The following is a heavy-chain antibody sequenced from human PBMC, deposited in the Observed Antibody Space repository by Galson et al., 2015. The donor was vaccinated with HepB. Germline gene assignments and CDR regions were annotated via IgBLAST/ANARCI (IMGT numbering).Heavy chain of an antibody. Sequence: SGAEVKKPGESLRISCKGSGYSLSNYWIAWVRQMPGGGLEWIGTVPPSDSDTRYSPSSQGHVTITADKSNNTAYPQWSSLKASDTAMYYCARHHEGYFSEYGWFDPWGQGSLVTVSS. J-gene: IGHJ5*02. CDR2: VPPSDSDT. D-gene: IGHD4-17*01. CDR1: GYSLSNYW. V-gene: IGHV5-51*01. CDR3: ARHHEGYFSEYGWFDP.